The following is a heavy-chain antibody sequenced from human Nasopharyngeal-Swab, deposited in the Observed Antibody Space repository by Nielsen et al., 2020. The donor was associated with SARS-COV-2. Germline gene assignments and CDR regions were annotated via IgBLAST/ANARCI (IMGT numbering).Heavy chain of an antibody. V-gene: IGHV4-34*01. CDR3: ARGPPAGVIDY. D-gene: IGHD4-23*01. CDR2: INHSGST. Sequence: SEILSLTCAVYGGSFSGYYWSWIRQPPGKGLEWIGEINHSGSTNYNPSLKSRVTISVDTSKNQFSLKLSSVTAADTAVYYCARGPPAGVIDYWGQGTLVTVSS. CDR1: GGSFSGYY. J-gene: IGHJ4*02.